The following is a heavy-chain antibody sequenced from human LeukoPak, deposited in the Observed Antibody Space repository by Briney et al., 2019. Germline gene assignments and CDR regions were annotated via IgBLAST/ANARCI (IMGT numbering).Heavy chain of an antibody. Sequence: LGESLKISCKGSGYSFSSYWIGWVRQMPGKGLEWMGIIYPGDSGTRYSPSFQGQVTISADRSISTAYLQWSSLKASDTAMDYFARRTYDSSAYPTPYYFDYWGQGALVTVSS. D-gene: IGHD3-22*01. V-gene: IGHV5-51*01. CDR2: IYPGDSGT. CDR3: ARRTYDSSAYPTPYYFDY. CDR1: GYSFSSYW. J-gene: IGHJ4*02.